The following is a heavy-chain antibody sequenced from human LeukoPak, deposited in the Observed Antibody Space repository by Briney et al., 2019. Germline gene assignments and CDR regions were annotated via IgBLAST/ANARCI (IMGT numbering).Heavy chain of an antibody. J-gene: IGHJ4*02. CDR1: GFTFSSYG. V-gene: IGHV3-7*01. Sequence: GGSLRLSCAASGFTFSSYGMHWVRQAPGKGLEWVANIKQDGSEKYYVDYVKGRFTISRDNAKNSLYLQMNSLRAEDTAVYYCARDPGSSSWVDYWGQGTLVTVSS. CDR2: IKQDGSEK. D-gene: IGHD6-13*01. CDR3: ARDPGSSSWVDY.